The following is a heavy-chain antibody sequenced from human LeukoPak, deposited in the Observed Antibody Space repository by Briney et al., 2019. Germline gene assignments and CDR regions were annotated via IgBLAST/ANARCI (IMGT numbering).Heavy chain of an antibody. CDR2: IYPGDSGT. CDR1: GYSFTSQW. Sequence: GESLKISCQGSGYSFTSQWIGWVRPVPGKGLECMGIIYPGDSGTRYSPSFQGQVTISADKSISTAYLHWSSLKASDTAIYYCARQGGDSSSWHTFDYWGQGTLVTVSS. D-gene: IGHD6-13*01. CDR3: ARQGGDSSSWHTFDY. J-gene: IGHJ4*02. V-gene: IGHV5-51*01.